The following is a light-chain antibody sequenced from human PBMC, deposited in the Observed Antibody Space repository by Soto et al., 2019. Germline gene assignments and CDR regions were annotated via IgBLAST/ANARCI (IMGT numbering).Light chain of an antibody. CDR2: AAS. V-gene: IGKV1-6*01. CDR1: QGIRNN. Sequence: AIQMTQSPSSLSASVGDRVTITCRASQGIRNNLGWDQQKPGKAPKLLIYAASSLQSGVPSRFSGSGYGTDFTLTISSLQPEDFATYYCLQDYNYPLTFGGATKVEIK. J-gene: IGKJ4*01. CDR3: LQDYNYPLT.